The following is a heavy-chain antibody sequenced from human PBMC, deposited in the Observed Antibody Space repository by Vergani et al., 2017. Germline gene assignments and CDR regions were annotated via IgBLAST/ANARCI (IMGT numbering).Heavy chain of an antibody. CDR3: ARGGDYYDSSGYYRGSAFDI. CDR1: GGTFSSYT. V-gene: IGHV1-18*01. D-gene: IGHD3-22*01. CDR2: ISAYNGNT. J-gene: IGHJ3*02. Sequence: QVQLVQSGAEVKKPGSSVKVSCKASGGTFSSYTISWVRQAPGQGLEWMGWISAYNGNTNYAQKLQGRVTMTTDTSTSTAYMELRSLRSDDTAVYYCARGGDYYDSSGYYRGSAFDIWGQGTMVTVSS.